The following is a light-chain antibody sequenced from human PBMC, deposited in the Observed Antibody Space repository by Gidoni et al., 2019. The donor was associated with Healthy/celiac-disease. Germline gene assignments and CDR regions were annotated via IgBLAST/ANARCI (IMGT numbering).Light chain of an antibody. CDR2: GAS. CDR3: QQYNNWPPPLT. CDR1: QSVSSN. V-gene: IGKV3-15*01. J-gene: IGKJ4*01. Sequence: EIVMTQSPATMSVSPGERATLSCRASQSVSSNLDWYQQKPVHAPSLLIYGASTRATGIPARFSGSVSGTEFTLTISSLQSEDFAVYYCQQYNNWPPPLTFGGGTKVEIK.